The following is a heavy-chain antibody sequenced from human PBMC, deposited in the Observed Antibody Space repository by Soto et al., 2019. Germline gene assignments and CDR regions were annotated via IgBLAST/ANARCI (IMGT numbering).Heavy chain of an antibody. Sequence: SETLSLTCNVSGGSISRGYWSWLRRPPGKGLEWIGSIYYTGSTNYNPSLKSRVTISVDTSKNQFSLKLSSVTAADTAVYYCARQSPEDIVVVPAAMESGNWFDPWGQGTLVTVSS. V-gene: IGHV4-59*08. D-gene: IGHD2-2*01. CDR1: GGSISRGY. J-gene: IGHJ5*02. CDR3: ARQSPEDIVVVPAAMESGNWFDP. CDR2: IYYTGST.